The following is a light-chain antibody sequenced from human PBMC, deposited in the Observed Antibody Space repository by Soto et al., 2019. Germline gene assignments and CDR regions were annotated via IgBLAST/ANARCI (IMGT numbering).Light chain of an antibody. CDR2: GAY. CDR1: QSVSSSY. V-gene: IGKV3-20*01. CDR3: QQYGSSPPLT. Sequence: EIVLTQSPGTLSLSPGERATLSCRASQSVSSSYLAWYQQKPGQAPRLLIYGAYSRATGIPDRFSGSGSGTDFPLPISRLEPEDFAVYYCQQYGSSPPLTFGGGTKVEIK. J-gene: IGKJ4*01.